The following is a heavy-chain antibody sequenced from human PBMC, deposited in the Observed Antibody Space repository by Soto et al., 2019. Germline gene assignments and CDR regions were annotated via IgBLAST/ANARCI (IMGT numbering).Heavy chain of an antibody. CDR2: MNPNSGNT. D-gene: IGHD3-10*01. Sequence: ASVKVSCKASGYTFTSYDINWVRQATGQGLEWMGWMNPNSGNTGYAQKLQGRVTMTRNTSISTAYMELSSLRSEDTAVYYCAVSMVRGAFYYYYYYMDVWGKGTTVTVSS. CDR3: AVSMVRGAFYYYYYYMDV. V-gene: IGHV1-8*01. J-gene: IGHJ6*03. CDR1: GYTFTSYD.